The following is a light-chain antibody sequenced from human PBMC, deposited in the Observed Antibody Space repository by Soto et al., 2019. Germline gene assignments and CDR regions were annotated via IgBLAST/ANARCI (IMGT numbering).Light chain of an antibody. J-gene: IGKJ1*01. CDR3: QQYYSYPWT. CDR1: QSVGSY. Sequence: DIPMTQSPSTLSASVGDRVTITCRASQSVGSYLAWFQQRPGKAPKGLISKASTLESGAPSRFTGSGSGTEFALTITSLQPEDFATCYCQQYYSYPWTFGQGTKV. V-gene: IGKV1-5*03. CDR2: KAS.